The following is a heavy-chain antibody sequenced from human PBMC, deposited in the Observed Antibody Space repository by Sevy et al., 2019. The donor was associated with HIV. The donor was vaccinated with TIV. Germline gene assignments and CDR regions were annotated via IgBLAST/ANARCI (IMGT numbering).Heavy chain of an antibody. J-gene: IGHJ6*02. CDR1: GYTFTSYG. Sequence: ASVKVSCKASGYTFTSYGISWVRQAPGQGLEWMGWISAYNGNTNYAQKLQGRVTMTTDTSTSTAYMGLRGLGSDDTAVYYCARAGGMDCSSTSCYALGAGDYYYGMDVWGQGTTVTVSS. V-gene: IGHV1-18*01. CDR3: ARAGGMDCSSTSCYALGAGDYYYGMDV. CDR2: ISAYNGNT. D-gene: IGHD2-2*01.